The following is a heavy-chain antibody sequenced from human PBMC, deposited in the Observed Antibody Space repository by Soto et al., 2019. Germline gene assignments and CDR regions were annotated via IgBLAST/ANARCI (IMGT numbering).Heavy chain of an antibody. CDR1: GYTFTNYW. CDR3: AASIFYYGMDV. Sequence: PGESLKISCKGSGYTFTNYWIGWVRQMPGKGLEWMGIIYPGDSDTKYNPSFQGQVTISADKSITTTHLQWSSLKASDTAIYYCAASIFYYGMDVWVQGTTVTVSS. V-gene: IGHV5-51*01. CDR2: IYPGDSDT. J-gene: IGHJ6*02.